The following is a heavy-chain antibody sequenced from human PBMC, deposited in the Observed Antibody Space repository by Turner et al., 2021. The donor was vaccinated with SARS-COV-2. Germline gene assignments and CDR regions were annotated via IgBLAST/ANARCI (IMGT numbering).Heavy chain of an antibody. CDR1: GGSINTSPYY. V-gene: IGHV4-39*01. CDR3: ASRRGGSAAYNP. D-gene: IGHD6-13*01. CDR2: IYYSGRT. J-gene: IGHJ5*02. Sequence: QLQLQESGPGLVKPSETMSVTCTVSGGSINTSPYYWGWIRQHPGKGLEWIGNIYYSGRTYYNPSLKRRIIISIDTSKNQFSLQDTSVTAADTAIYYCASRRGGSAAYNPWGQGTLVTVSS.